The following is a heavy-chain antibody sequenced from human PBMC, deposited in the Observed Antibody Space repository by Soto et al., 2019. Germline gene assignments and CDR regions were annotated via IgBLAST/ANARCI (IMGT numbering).Heavy chain of an antibody. CDR2: IIPILGIA. Sequence: QVQLVQSGAEVKKPGSSVKVSCKASGGTLSRYTISWVRQAPGQGLEWMGRIIPILGIANHAQKFQGRVTITADKSTSTADMERSSLRYEDAAVYYCARGDSVTGYLTFDSWGQGTLLTVSS. V-gene: IGHV1-69*02. CDR1: GGTLSRYT. CDR3: ARGDSVTGYLTFDS. J-gene: IGHJ4*02. D-gene: IGHD3-9*01.